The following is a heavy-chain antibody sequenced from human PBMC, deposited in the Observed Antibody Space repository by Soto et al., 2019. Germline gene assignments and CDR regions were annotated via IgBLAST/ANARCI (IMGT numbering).Heavy chain of an antibody. CDR1: GGSISSYY. Sequence: SETLSLTCTVSGGSISSYYWSWIRQPPGKGLEWIGYIYYSGSTNYNPSLKSRVTISVDTSKNQFSLKLSSVTAADTAVYYCARVIAAAGTGNYGMDVWGQGTTVTVSS. D-gene: IGHD6-13*01. CDR2: IYYSGST. CDR3: ARVIAAAGTGNYGMDV. J-gene: IGHJ6*02. V-gene: IGHV4-59*01.